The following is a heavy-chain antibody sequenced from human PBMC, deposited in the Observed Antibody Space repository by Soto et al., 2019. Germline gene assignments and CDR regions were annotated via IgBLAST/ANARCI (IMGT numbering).Heavy chain of an antibody. CDR1: GFTFSSYG. CDR3: APDRFRIAVAAPFDY. CDR2: ISYDGSNK. D-gene: IGHD6-19*01. J-gene: IGHJ4*02. Sequence: QVQLVESGGGVVQPGRSLRLSCAASGFTFSSYGMHWVRQAPGKGLEWVAVISYDGSNKYYADSVKGRFTISRDNSKNTLYLQMNSLRAEDTGVYYCAPDRFRIAVAAPFDYWGQGTLVTVSS. V-gene: IGHV3-30*03.